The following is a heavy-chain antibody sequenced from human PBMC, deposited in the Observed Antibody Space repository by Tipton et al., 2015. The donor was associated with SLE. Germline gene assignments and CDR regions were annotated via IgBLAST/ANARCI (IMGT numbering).Heavy chain of an antibody. V-gene: IGHV3-15*01. Sequence: SLRLSCAASGFTFTNAWMSWVRQAPGKGLEGVGHIKSKTDGGTTDYAAPVKGRFTISRDDSKSTLYLQMDRLKTEDTAVYYCSTGLEYTSALRTWGQGTLVTVSS. D-gene: IGHD6-6*01. CDR3: STGLEYTSALRT. J-gene: IGHJ5*02. CDR1: GFTFTNAW. CDR2: IKSKTDGGTT.